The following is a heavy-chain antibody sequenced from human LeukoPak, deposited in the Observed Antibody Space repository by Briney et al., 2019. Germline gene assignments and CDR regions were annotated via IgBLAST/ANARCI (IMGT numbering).Heavy chain of an antibody. D-gene: IGHD6-13*01. Sequence: GGSLRLSCAASGLTSSSYSMSWVRQAPGKGLFWVSGISASGSGTYYADSVKGRFTISRDNSKNTLYLQMNSLRAEDTAVYYCAKDAAGPEYWGQGTLVTVSS. CDR2: ISASGSGT. J-gene: IGHJ4*02. CDR3: AKDAAGPEY. CDR1: GLTSSSYS. V-gene: IGHV3-23*01.